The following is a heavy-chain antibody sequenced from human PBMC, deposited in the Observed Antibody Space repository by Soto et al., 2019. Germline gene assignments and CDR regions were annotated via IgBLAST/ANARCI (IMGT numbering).Heavy chain of an antibody. CDR2: ISYDGSNK. Sequence: GGSLRLSCAASGFTFSSYAMHWVRQAPGKGLEWVAVISYDGSNKYYADSVKGRFTISRDNSKNTLYLQINSLRAEDKAVYYCSSDGAQANWGWFDPWGQGTLVTVSS. CDR3: SSDGAQANWGWFDP. CDR1: GFTFSSYA. D-gene: IGHD7-27*01. V-gene: IGHV3-30-3*01. J-gene: IGHJ5*02.